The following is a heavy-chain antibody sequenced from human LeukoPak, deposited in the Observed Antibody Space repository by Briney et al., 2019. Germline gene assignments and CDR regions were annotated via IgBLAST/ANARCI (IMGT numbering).Heavy chain of an antibody. J-gene: IGHJ4*02. D-gene: IGHD1-26*01. CDR3: ARSILRGTRTFIVGATKGAY. V-gene: IGHV4-34*01. CDR1: GGSFSGYY. CDR2: INHSGST. Sequence: SETLSLTCAVYGGSFSGYYWSWIRQPPGRGLEWIGEINHSGSTNYNPSLKSRVTISVDTSKNQFSLKLSSVTAADTAVYYCARSILRGTRTFIVGATKGAYWGQGTLVTVSS.